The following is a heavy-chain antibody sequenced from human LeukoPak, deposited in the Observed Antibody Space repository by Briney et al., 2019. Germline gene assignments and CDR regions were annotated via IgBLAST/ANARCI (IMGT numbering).Heavy chain of an antibody. CDR1: GYTFTSYY. D-gene: IGHD6-13*01. CDR3: ARGVSSSWYYYFDY. Sequence: ASVKVSCKASGYTFTSYYMHWVRQAPGQRLEWMGWINAGNGNTKYSQKFQGRVTITRDTSASTAYMELSSLRSEDTAVYYCARGVSSSWYYYFDYWGQGTLVAVSS. V-gene: IGHV1-3*01. CDR2: INAGNGNT. J-gene: IGHJ4*02.